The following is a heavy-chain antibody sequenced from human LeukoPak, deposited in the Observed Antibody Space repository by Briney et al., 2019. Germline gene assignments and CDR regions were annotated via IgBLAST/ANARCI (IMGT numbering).Heavy chain of an antibody. CDR3: ARDPRTVRI. CDR2: IKQDGSEK. CDR1: GFTFSSYW. J-gene: IGHJ4*01. V-gene: IGHV3-7*01. Sequence: GGSLRLSCAASGFTFSSYWMSWVRQAPGKGLEWVANIKQDGSEKYYVDSVKGRFTISRDNAKNSLYLQMDSLRVEDTAIYYCARDPRTVRIWGQGTLVTVSS. D-gene: IGHD1-1*01.